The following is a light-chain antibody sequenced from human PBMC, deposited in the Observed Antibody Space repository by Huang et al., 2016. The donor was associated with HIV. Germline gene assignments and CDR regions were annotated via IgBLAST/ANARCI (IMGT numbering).Light chain of an antibody. CDR3: EQYNKWRT. CDR2: GAS. CDR1: QSVSNN. J-gene: IGKJ1*01. Sequence: EIVMTQSPATLSVSPGKRATLSCRASQSVSNNLAWYQQKPGQAPRLLIYGASTRATGIPARFSGSGSGTEFTLTISSLQSEDFAVYYCEQYNKWRTFGQGTKVEIK. V-gene: IGKV3-15*01.